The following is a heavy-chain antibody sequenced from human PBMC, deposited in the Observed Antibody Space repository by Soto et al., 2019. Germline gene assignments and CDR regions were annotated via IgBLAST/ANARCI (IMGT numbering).Heavy chain of an antibody. V-gene: IGHV2-5*02. CDR1: GFSLSADGVG. J-gene: IGHJ3*01. CDR3: AHAYGGTSWPNDAFDV. Sequence: QITLTESGPTLVKPTQTPTLTCTFSGFSLSADGVGVAWIRQPPGKALEWLALIYWDDDKRYSPSLKNRLTITKDTSKNHVVLTMTNMDPVDTATYYCAHAYGGTSWPNDAFDVWGQGTVVTVSS. D-gene: IGHD2-2*01. CDR2: IYWDDDK.